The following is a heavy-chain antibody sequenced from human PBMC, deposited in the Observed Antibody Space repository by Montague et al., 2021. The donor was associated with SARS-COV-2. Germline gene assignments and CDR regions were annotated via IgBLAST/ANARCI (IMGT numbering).Heavy chain of an antibody. D-gene: IGHD4-23*01. CDR2: INHSGTT. J-gene: IGHJ4*02. V-gene: IGHV4-34*01. CDR3: ARWDPQTLTLIGLRGKSASDY. CDR1: GFTFSSYA. Sequence: LRLSCAASGFTFSSYAMSWIRQSPGKGLEWIAEINHSGTTNYNFNPSLRSRVTISVDTSKSQFSLKLSSVTAADTGVYYCARWDPQTLTLIGLRGKSASDYWGQGTLVTVSS.